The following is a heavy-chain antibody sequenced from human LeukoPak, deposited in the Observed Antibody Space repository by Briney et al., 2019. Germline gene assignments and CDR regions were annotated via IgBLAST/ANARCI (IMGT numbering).Heavy chain of an antibody. J-gene: IGHJ4*02. V-gene: IGHV4-4*07. CDR1: GGSISSYY. CDR2: IYTSGST. Sequence: SETLSLTCTVSGGSISSYYWSWIRQPAGKGLEWIGRIYTSGSTNYNPSLKSRVTMSVDTSKNQFSLKLSSVTAADTAVYYRAREYVYYDSTSFDYWGQGTLVTVSS. CDR3: AREYVYYDSTSFDY. D-gene: IGHD3-22*01.